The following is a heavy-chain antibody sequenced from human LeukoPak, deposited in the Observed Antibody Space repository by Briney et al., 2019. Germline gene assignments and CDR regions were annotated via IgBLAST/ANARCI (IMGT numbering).Heavy chain of an antibody. D-gene: IGHD3-16*02. Sequence: PSETLSLTCTVSGGSISSSSYYWGWIRQPPGKGLEWIGNIYYSGSTYYNPSLKSRVAISVDTSKNQFSLKLSSVTAADTAVYYCASLYYDYVWGSYRYTPPSNWFDPWGQGTLVTLSS. CDR3: ASLYYDYVWGSYRYTPPSNWFDP. CDR1: GGSISSSSYY. CDR2: IYYSGST. J-gene: IGHJ5*02. V-gene: IGHV4-39*01.